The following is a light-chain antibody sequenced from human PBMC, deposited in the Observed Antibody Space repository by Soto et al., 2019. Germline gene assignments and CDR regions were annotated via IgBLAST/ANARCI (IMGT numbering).Light chain of an antibody. CDR3: EGHCTDARR. Sequence: RASQGISSYLAWYQQKPGKAPKLLIYAASTLQSGVPSRFSVSGSGTDYALTLSCLQSEDFATYNYEGHCTDARRLGEGTKVDIK. CDR1: QGISSY. V-gene: IGKV1-8*01. CDR2: AAS. J-gene: IGKJ1*01.